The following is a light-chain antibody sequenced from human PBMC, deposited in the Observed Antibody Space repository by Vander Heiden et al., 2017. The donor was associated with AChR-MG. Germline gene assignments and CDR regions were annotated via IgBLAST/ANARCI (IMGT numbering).Light chain of an antibody. CDR2: ATS. J-gene: IGKJ1*01. V-gene: IGKV1-39*01. Sequence: DIQLTQSPSSLSASIGDRVTITCRASQSVSSYLNWYQQKPGRAPQLLIYATSSLQSGVPSRFSGSGSGTDFTLTISSLQPGDFATYYCQQTHSIPRTFGQGTKVEIK. CDR1: QSVSSY. CDR3: QQTHSIPRT.